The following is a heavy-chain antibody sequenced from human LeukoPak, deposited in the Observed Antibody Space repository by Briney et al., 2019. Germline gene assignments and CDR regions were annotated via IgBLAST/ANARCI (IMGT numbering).Heavy chain of an antibody. CDR2: ISGSGGST. Sequence: GGSLRLSCAASGFTFSSYAMSWVRQAPGKGLEWVSAISGSGGSTYYADSVKGRFTISRDSSKNTLYLQMNSLRAEDTAVYYCAKANEWFPLGYFDYWGQGTLVTVSS. J-gene: IGHJ4*02. CDR3: AKANEWFPLGYFDY. D-gene: IGHD3-3*01. CDR1: GFTFSSYA. V-gene: IGHV3-23*01.